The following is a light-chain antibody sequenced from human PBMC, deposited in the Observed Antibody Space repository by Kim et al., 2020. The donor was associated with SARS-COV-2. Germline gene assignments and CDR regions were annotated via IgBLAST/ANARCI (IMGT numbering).Light chain of an antibody. CDR3: QSADISGISWI. CDR2: RDK. Sequence: PGRAPILGLYRDKERPSWIPERFSGSRSGTTLTLTITGVQTEDEADYFCQSADISGISWIFGGGTQLTVL. V-gene: IGLV3-25*03. J-gene: IGLJ2*01.